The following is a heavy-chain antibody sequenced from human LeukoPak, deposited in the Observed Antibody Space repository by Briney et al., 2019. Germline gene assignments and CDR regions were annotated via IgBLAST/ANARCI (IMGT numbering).Heavy chain of an antibody. Sequence: PGGSLRLSCAASGFTFSSYGMHWVRQAPGKGLEWVAVISYDGSKKYYADSVKGRFTISRDNSKDTLYLQMNSLRAEETAVYFCARVNYDILTGFSRAHYFDYWGQGTLVTVSS. J-gene: IGHJ4*02. CDR2: ISYDGSKK. D-gene: IGHD3-9*01. CDR1: GFTFSSYG. V-gene: IGHV3-30*03. CDR3: ARVNYDILTGFSRAHYFDY.